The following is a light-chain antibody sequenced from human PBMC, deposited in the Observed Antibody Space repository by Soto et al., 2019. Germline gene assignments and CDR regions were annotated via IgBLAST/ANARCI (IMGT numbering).Light chain of an antibody. Sequence: QSALTQPGSVSGSPGQSVTISCTGTSSDVGVYNFVSWYQHHPGKAPKLMIYDVTKRPSGVPDRFSGSKSGNTASLTISGLQAEDEGDYYCCSYASSSTAKFGGGTKLTVL. J-gene: IGLJ3*02. CDR2: DVT. CDR3: CSYASSSTAK. CDR1: SSDVGVYNF. V-gene: IGLV2-11*01.